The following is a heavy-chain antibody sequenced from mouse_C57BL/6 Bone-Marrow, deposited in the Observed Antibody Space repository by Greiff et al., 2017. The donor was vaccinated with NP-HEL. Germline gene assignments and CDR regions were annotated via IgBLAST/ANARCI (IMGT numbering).Heavy chain of an antibody. CDR3: ARRKYYFDY. V-gene: IGHV1-76*01. Sequence: VKLVESGAELVRPGASVKLSCKASGYTFTDYYINWVKQRPGQGLEWIARIYPGSGNTYYNEKFKGKATLTAEKSSSTAYMQLSSLTSEDSAVYFCARRKYYFDYWGQGTTLTVSS. CDR1: GYTFTDYY. CDR2: IYPGSGNT. J-gene: IGHJ2*01.